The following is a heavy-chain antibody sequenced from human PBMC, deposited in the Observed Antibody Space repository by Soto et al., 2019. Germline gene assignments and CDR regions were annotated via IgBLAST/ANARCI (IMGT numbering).Heavy chain of an antibody. CDR1: GGTFSSYA. CDR2: IIPIFGTA. CDR3: ARDWESHYDILTGYYSPRASYGMDV. Sequence: ASVKVSCKASGGTFSSYAISWVRQAPGQGLEWMGGIIPIFGTANYAQKFQGRVTITADESTSTAYMELSSLRSEDTAVYYCARDWESHYDILTGYYSPRASYGMDVWGQGTTVTVSS. J-gene: IGHJ6*02. D-gene: IGHD3-9*01. V-gene: IGHV1-69*13.